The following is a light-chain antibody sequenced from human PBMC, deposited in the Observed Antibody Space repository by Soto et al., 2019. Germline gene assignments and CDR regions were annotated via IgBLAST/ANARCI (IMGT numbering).Light chain of an antibody. CDR3: QTWATGIRV. V-gene: IGLV4-69*01. Sequence: QPVLTQSPSASASLGASVKLTCTLSSGHSSFAIAWHQQQPEKGPRYLMGVNSDGSHTKGDGIPDRFAGSSSGAERYLTISSLQSEDEADYYCQTWATGIRVFGGGTKLTVL. CDR1: SGHSSFA. J-gene: IGLJ3*02. CDR2: VNSDGSH.